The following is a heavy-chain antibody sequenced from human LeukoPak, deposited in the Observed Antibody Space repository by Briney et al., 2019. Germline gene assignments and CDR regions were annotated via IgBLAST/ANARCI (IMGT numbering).Heavy chain of an antibody. CDR3: ARGGLSGAFDI. Sequence: GGSLRLSCAASRFTLSSYWMHWVRQAPGKGLVWVSRIHSGGSSTNYAESVKGRFTISRDNANNTLYLQMNSLRAEDTAVYYCARGGLSGAFDIWGQGTKVTVSS. CDR1: RFTLSSYW. J-gene: IGHJ3*02. D-gene: IGHD3/OR15-3a*01. CDR2: IHSGGSST. V-gene: IGHV3-74*01.